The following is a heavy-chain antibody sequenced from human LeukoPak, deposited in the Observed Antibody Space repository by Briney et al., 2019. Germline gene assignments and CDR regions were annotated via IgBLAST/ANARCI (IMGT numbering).Heavy chain of an antibody. CDR1: GDSVSSKSAA. D-gene: IGHD2-21*02. J-gene: IGHJ4*02. CDR2: TYYRSTWSH. Sequence: SQTLSLTCAISGDSVSSKSAAWNWVRQSPSRGLEWLGRTYYRSTWSHDYALSVKSRITINPDPSKNQFSLQLTSVTPEDTAVYYCAREVDIVVVTAVNFDFWGQGTLVTVSS. V-gene: IGHV6-1*01. CDR3: AREVDIVVVTAVNFDF.